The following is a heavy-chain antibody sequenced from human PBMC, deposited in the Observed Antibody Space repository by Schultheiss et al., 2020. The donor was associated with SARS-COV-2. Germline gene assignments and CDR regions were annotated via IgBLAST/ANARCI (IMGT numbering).Heavy chain of an antibody. CDR2: TYYRSKWYN. V-gene: IGHV6-1*01. CDR3: ARVGYDFWSGYSTSDY. D-gene: IGHD3-3*01. CDR1: GDSVSSNSAA. Sequence: SQTLSLTCAISGDSVSSNSAAWNWIRQSPSRGLEWLGRTYYRSKWYNDYAVSVKSRITINPDTSKNQFSLQLNSVTPEDTAVYYCARVGYDFWSGYSTSDYWGQGTLVTVSS. J-gene: IGHJ4*02.